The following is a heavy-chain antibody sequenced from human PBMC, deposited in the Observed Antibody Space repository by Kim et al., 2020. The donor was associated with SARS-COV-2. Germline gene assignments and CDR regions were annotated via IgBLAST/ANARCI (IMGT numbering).Heavy chain of an antibody. Sequence: SVKVSCKASGGTFSSYAISWVRQAPGQGLEWMGGIIPIFGTANYAQKFQGRVTITADESTSTAYMELSSLRSEDTAVYYCAREHVRYDYIWGSYRYLSRFDYWGQGTLVTVSS. CDR2: IIPIFGTA. J-gene: IGHJ4*02. CDR3: AREHVRYDYIWGSYRYLSRFDY. CDR1: GGTFSSYA. D-gene: IGHD3-16*02. V-gene: IGHV1-69*13.